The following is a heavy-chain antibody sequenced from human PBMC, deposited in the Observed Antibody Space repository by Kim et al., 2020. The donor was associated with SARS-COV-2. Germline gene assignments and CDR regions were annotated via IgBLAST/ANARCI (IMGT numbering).Heavy chain of an antibody. D-gene: IGHD2-15*01. CDR3: ARAFLGYCSGGSCYWDY. J-gene: IGHJ4*02. V-gene: IGHV4-39*07. Sequence: SETLSLTCTVSGGSISSSSYYWGWIRQPPGKGLEWIGSIYYSGSTYYNPSLKSRVTISVDTSKNQFSLKLSSVTAADTAVYYCARAFLGYCSGGSCYWDYWGQGTLVTVSS. CDR1: GGSISSSSYY. CDR2: IYYSGST.